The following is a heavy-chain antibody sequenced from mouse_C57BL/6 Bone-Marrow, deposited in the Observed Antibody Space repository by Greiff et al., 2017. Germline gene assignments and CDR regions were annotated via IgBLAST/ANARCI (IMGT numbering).Heavy chain of an antibody. CDR1: GYTFTSYG. CDR3: ARHYGAY. Sequence: VQLQQSGAELARPGASVKLSCKASGYTFTSYGISWVKQRTGQGLEWIGEIYPRRGNTYYNEKFKGKATLTADKSSITAYMELRSLTSEDSAVYFCARHYGAYWGQGTLVTVSA. J-gene: IGHJ3*01. CDR2: IYPRRGNT. D-gene: IGHD1-1*02. V-gene: IGHV1-81*01.